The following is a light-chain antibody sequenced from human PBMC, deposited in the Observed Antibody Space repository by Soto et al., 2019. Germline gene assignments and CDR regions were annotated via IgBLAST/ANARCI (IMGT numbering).Light chain of an antibody. V-gene: IGKV3-15*01. J-gene: IGKJ2*01. Sequence: EIVMTQSPATLSVSPGERATLSCRASQSVGSNLAWYQQKPGQAPRLLIYGSSTTATGIPARFSGSGSETEFTLTISSLQSEDFAVYVCQQYNNWPPYSFGQGTKLEIK. CDR3: QQYNNWPPYS. CDR1: QSVGSN. CDR2: GSS.